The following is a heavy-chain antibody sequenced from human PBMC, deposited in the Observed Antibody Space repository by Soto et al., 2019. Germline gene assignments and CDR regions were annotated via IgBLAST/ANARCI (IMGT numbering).Heavy chain of an antibody. CDR2: INHSGST. V-gene: IGHV4-34*01. J-gene: IGHJ6*02. Sequence: PSETLSLTCAVYGGSFSGYYWSLIRQPPGKGLECIWEINHSGSTNYNPSLKSRVTISVDTSKNQFSLKLSSVTAADTAVYYCARDTTIGYYYYGMDVWGQGTTVTVSS. CDR3: ARDTTIGYYYYGMDV. CDR1: GGSFSGYY. D-gene: IGHD5-12*01.